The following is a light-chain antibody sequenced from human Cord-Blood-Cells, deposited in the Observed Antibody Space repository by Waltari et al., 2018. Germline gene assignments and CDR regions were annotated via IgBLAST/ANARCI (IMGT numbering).Light chain of an antibody. Sequence: QSALTQPASVSRSPGQSITISCTGTSSDVGGYNYVSWYQQHPGKAPKLMIYDVSNRPSGVSNRFPCSKSGNTASLTISGLQAEDEADYYCSSYTSSSTWVFGGGTKLTVL. CDR2: DVS. V-gene: IGLV2-14*01. CDR1: SSDVGGYNY. CDR3: SSYTSSSTWV. J-gene: IGLJ3*02.